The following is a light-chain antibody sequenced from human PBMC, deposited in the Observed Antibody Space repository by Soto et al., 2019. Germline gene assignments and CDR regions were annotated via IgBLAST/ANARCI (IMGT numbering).Light chain of an antibody. V-gene: IGLV1-40*01. Sequence: QSVLTQPPSVSGAPGQRVSISCTGSSSNIGAGYDVHWYQQLPGTAPKLLIYGNNNRPSGVPDRFSGSKSGTSASLAITGLQAEDEADYYCQSYDSSLSASGVCGGGTKLTVL. CDR3: QSYDSSLSASGV. CDR1: SSNIGAGYD. CDR2: GNN. J-gene: IGLJ3*02.